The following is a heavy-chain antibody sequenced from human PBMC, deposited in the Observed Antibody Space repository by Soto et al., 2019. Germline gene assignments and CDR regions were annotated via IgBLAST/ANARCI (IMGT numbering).Heavy chain of an antibody. J-gene: IGHJ4*02. V-gene: IGHV3-23*01. Sequence: GGSLRLSCAASGFTFSSYAMSWVRQAPGKGLEWVSAISGSGGSTYYADSVKGRFTISRDNSKNTLYLQMNSLRAEDTAVYYCAKVPPPYYDFWSGYYTRVTFDYWGQGTLVTVSS. CDR1: GFTFSSYA. CDR3: AKVPPPYYDFWSGYYTRVTFDY. D-gene: IGHD3-3*01. CDR2: ISGSGGST.